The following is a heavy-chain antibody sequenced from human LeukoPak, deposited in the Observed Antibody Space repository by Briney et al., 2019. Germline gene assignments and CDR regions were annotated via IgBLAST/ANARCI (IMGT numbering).Heavy chain of an antibody. CDR1: GFSVSSNY. J-gene: IGHJ4*02. CDR2: IYSDGST. CDR3: ARATLDN. V-gene: IGHV3-53*01. Sequence: GGSLRLSCAASGFSVSSNYITWVRQAPGKGLEWVSVIYSDGSTKYADSVKARFTISRDNSKNTVYLQMNRLRVEDTALYYCARATLDNWVQGTLVTVSS.